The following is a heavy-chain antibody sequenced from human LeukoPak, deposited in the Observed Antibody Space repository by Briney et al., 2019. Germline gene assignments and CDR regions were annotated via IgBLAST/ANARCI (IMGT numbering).Heavy chain of an antibody. CDR2: ISSSSYT. V-gene: IGHV3-21*01. CDR1: GFTFSSYT. D-gene: IGHD3-16*02. Sequence: PGGSLRLSCAASGFTFSSYTMNWVRQAPGKGLEWVSSISSSSYTYYADSVKGRFTISRDNAKNSLYLQMNSLRAEDTAVYYCARDREGDYIWGSYRPDWFDPWGQGTLVTVSS. J-gene: IGHJ5*02. CDR3: ARDREGDYIWGSYRPDWFDP.